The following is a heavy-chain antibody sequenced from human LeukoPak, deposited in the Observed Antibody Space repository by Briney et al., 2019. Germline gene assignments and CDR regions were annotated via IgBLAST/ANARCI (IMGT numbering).Heavy chain of an antibody. V-gene: IGHV3-53*01. Sequence: GGSLRLSCVVSGFTVSTNFMSWVREAPGERLEWVSVIYSGGSTYYADSVKGRFTISRDNSKNTLYLQMNSLRAEDTAVYYCARTRVDTTTFDYFDYWGQGTLVTVSS. D-gene: IGHD4-11*01. CDR3: ARTRVDTTTFDYFDY. CDR2: IYSGGST. J-gene: IGHJ4*02. CDR1: GFTVSTNF.